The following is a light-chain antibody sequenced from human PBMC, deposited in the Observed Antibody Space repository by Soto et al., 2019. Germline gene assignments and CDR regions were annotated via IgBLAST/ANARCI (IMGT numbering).Light chain of an antibody. V-gene: IGKV3-20*01. Sequence: EIVLTQSPGTLSLSPGERATLSCGASQSVRSSYLAWYQQKPGQAPRLLIYGASSRATGIPDRFIGSGSGTDFTLTISRLEPEDFAVYYCQHYSSSPRTFGQGTKVDIK. J-gene: IGKJ1*01. CDR1: QSVRSSY. CDR2: GAS. CDR3: QHYSSSPRT.